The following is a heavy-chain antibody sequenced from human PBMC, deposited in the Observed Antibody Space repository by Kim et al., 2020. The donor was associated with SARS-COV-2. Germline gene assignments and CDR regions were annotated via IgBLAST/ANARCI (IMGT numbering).Heavy chain of an antibody. J-gene: IGHJ5*02. CDR3: ARRTPAGTARGFDP. CDR2: TYYRSKWFY. D-gene: IGHD1-7*01. Sequence: SQTLSLTCAISGDSVSSNSATWNWIRQSPSIGLEWLGRTYYRSKWFYDYGVSVKSRITINPDTSKNQFSLQLSSVTPDDSAVYYCARRTPAGTARGFDPWGQGTLVTVSS. V-gene: IGHV6-1*01. CDR1: GDSVSSNSAT.